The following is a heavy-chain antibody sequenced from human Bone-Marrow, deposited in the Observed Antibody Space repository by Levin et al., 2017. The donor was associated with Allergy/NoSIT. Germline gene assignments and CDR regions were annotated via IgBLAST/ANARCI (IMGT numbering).Heavy chain of an antibody. D-gene: IGHD5-24*01. CDR1: GFNVDDYA. J-gene: IGHJ4*02. V-gene: IGHV3-9*01. CDR2: ITWNRGKK. CDR3: VKEISGDGSNFDH. Sequence: SCAVSGFNVDDYAMHWVRQAPGKGLEWVSGITWNRGKKDYADSVMGRFTISRDSVKNSLYLEMNSLRGEDTALYYCVKEISGDGSNFDHWGQGTLVTVSS.